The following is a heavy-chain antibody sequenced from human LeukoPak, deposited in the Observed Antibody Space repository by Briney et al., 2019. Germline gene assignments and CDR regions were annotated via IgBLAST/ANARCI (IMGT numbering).Heavy chain of an antibody. J-gene: IGHJ4*02. CDR2: ISYSGNP. Sequence: SETLSLTCTVSRGSISSFYWSWIRQPPGKGLEWIGYISYSGNPKYNPSLKSRVTISVDTSKNQFSLKVSSVTAADTAVYYCARDYGGKFDYWGQGDLVTVSS. V-gene: IGHV4-59*01. CDR1: RGSISSFY. D-gene: IGHD4-23*01. CDR3: ARDYGGKFDY.